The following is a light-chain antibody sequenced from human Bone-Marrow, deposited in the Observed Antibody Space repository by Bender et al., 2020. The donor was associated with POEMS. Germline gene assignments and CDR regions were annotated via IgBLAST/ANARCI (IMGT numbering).Light chain of an antibody. V-gene: IGLV2-14*02. CDR2: EVN. J-gene: IGLJ3*02. CDR1: SSDVGGYNL. Sequence: QSALTQPASVSGSPGQSITISCTGTSSDVGGYNLVSWYQQHPGKVPKLMIYEVNKRPSGVSNRFSGSKSGTSASLAITGLQAEDEGDYYCQSYDNSLGGWVFGGGTKLTVL. CDR3: QSYDNSLGGWV.